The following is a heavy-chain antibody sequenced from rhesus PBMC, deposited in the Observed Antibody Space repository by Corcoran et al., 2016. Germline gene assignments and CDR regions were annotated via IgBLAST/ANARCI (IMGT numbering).Heavy chain of an antibody. Sequence: EVQLVESGGGLVQPGGSLRLSCAASGFIFSSFAIYWVRQAPGKGLEWISAINSGGSHKYSADSVKGRFTISRDNSKNTLSLQMNSLRAEDTAVYYCARRIAVGLYGLDSWGQGVVVTVSS. CDR3: ARRIAVGLYGLDS. V-gene: IGHV3-103*01. J-gene: IGHJ6*01. D-gene: IGHD6-13*01. CDR2: INSGGSHK. CDR1: GFIFSSFA.